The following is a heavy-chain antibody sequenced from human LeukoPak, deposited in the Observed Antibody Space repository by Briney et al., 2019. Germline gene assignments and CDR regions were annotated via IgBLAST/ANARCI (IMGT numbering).Heavy chain of an antibody. J-gene: IGHJ5*02. CDR3: AKDARLGYDFWSGPEPP. Sequence: ASVKVSCKASGYTFTSYGISWVRQAPGQGLEWMGWISAYNGNTNYAQKLQGRVTMTTDTSTSTAYMELRSLRSDDTAVYYCAKDARLGYDFWSGPEPPWGQGTLVTVSS. V-gene: IGHV1-18*01. CDR2: ISAYNGNT. D-gene: IGHD3-3*01. CDR1: GYTFTSYG.